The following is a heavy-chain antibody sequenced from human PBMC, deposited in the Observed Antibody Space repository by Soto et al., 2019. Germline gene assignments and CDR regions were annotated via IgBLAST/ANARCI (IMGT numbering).Heavy chain of an antibody. CDR3: ASDPGSSTIFGVAPGAFDI. CDR1: GFTFSSYS. V-gene: IGHV3-21*01. D-gene: IGHD3-3*01. Sequence: GGSLRLSCAASGFTFSSYSMNWVRQAPGKGLEWVSSISSSSSYIYYADSVKGRFTISRDNAKNSLYLQMNSLRAEDTAVYYCASDPGSSTIFGVAPGAFDIWGQGTMVTVSS. CDR2: ISSSSSYI. J-gene: IGHJ3*02.